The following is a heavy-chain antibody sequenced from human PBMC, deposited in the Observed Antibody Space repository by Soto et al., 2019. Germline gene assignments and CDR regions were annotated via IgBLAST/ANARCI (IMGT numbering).Heavy chain of an antibody. D-gene: IGHD1-26*01. V-gene: IGHV3-33*01. CDR2: IWYDGSNK. CDR1: GFTFSSYG. CDR3: ARETKEWDFDY. J-gene: IGHJ4*02. Sequence: GGSLRLSCAASGFTFSSYGMHWVRQAPGKGLEWVAVIWYDGSNKYYADSVKGRFTISRDNSKNTLYLQMNSLRAEDTAVYYCARETKEWDFDYWGQGTLVTVSS.